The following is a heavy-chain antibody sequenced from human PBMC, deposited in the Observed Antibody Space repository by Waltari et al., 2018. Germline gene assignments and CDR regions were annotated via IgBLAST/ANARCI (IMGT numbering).Heavy chain of an antibody. CDR3: ARDLVDSSGYYPGAFDI. V-gene: IGHV4-61*01. CDR2: IYYSGST. CDR1: GYSISSGYY. D-gene: IGHD3-22*01. Sequence: QVQLQESGPGLVKPSETLSLTCAVSGYSISSGYYWGWIRQPPGKGLEWIGYIYYSGSTNYNPSLKSRVTISVDTSKNQFSLKLSSVTAADTAVYYCARDLVDSSGYYPGAFDIWGQGTMVTVSS. J-gene: IGHJ3*02.